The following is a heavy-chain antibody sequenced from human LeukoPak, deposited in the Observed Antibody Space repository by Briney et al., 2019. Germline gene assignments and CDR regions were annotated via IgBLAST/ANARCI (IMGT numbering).Heavy chain of an antibody. D-gene: IGHD6-13*01. CDR1: GFTFSSYW. CDR3: AKEPIAAAGTGYFDY. CDR2: INSDGSST. J-gene: IGHJ4*02. Sequence: QPGGSLRLSCAASGFTFSSYWMHWVRQAPGKGLVWVSRINSDGSSTSYADSVKGRFTISRDNAKNTLYLQMNSLRAEDTAVYYCAKEPIAAAGTGYFDYWGQGTLVTVSS. V-gene: IGHV3-74*01.